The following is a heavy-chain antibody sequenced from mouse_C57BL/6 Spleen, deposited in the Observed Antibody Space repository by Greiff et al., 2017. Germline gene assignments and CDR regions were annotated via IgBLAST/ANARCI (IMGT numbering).Heavy chain of an antibody. Sequence: ESGPGLVKPSQSLSLTCSVTGYSITSGYYWNWIRQFPGNKLEWMGYISYDGSNNYNPSLKNRISITRDTSKNQFFLKLNSVTTEDTATYYCANSNYDAMDYWGQGTSVTVSS. CDR1: GYSITSGYY. J-gene: IGHJ4*01. D-gene: IGHD2-5*01. V-gene: IGHV3-6*01. CDR2: ISYDGSN. CDR3: ANSNYDAMDY.